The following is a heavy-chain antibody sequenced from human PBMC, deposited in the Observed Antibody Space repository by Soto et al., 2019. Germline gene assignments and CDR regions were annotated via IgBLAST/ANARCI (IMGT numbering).Heavy chain of an antibody. J-gene: IGHJ6*02. V-gene: IGHV1-69*01. CDR1: GGTFSRYA. Sequence: QVQLVQSGAEVKKPGSSVKVSCKASGGTFSRYAISWVRQAPGQGLEWMGGIIPIFGTANYAQKFQGRVTITADESTSTAYMELSSLRSEDTAVYYCARGAFITLIGRYYGMDVWGQGTTVTVSS. CDR2: IIPIFGTA. D-gene: IGHD3-22*01. CDR3: ARGAFITLIGRYYGMDV.